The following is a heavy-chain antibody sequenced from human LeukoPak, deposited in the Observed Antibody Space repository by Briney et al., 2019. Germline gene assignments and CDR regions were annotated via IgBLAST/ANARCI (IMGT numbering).Heavy chain of an antibody. CDR2: ISYDGNTK. Sequence: QTGGSLRLSCAASGFTFSSYSIHWVRQGPGKGLEWVAVISYDGNTKYYADSVKGRFTISRDNSKNTLYLQMNSLRAEDTAVYYCTREITFGVFDVWGQGTVVTVSS. CDR3: TREITFGVFDV. CDR1: GFTFSSYS. V-gene: IGHV3-30-3*01. J-gene: IGHJ3*01. D-gene: IGHD1-14*01.